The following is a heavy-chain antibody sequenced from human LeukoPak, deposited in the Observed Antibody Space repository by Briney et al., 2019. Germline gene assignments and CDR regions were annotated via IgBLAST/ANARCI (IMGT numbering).Heavy chain of an antibody. Sequence: GGSLRLSCAASGLTFSSYEMNWVRQAPGKGLEWVSYISGGGTTIYLADSVKGRFTISRDNAKNSLYLQMNSLRAEDTAVYHCAREGWGLSVADAFDIWVQGTMVTVSS. J-gene: IGHJ3*02. CDR1: GLTFSSYE. CDR3: AREGWGLSVADAFDI. V-gene: IGHV3-48*03. CDR2: ISGGGTTI. D-gene: IGHD1-26*01.